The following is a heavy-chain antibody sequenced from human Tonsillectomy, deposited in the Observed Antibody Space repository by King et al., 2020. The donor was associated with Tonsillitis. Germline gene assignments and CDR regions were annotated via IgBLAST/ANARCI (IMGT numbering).Heavy chain of an antibody. J-gene: IGHJ3*01. V-gene: IGHV4-39*01. D-gene: IGHD1-26*01. CDR3: ARDSGKHYQAVNAFDL. CDR1: GGSISSKDYY. CDR2: IHYSGST. Sequence: QLQESGPGLVKPSETLSLTCNVSGGSISSKDYYWGWVRQPPGKGLEWIGSIHYSGSTYYNLSLKSRVTMSVDTSTNQFSLRLTSVTAADTAMYSCARDSGKHYQAVNAFDLWGQGTMAIVSS.